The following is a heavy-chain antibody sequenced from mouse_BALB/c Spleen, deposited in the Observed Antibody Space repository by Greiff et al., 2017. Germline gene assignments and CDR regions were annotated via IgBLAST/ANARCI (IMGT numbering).Heavy chain of an antibody. D-gene: IGHD1-1*01. V-gene: IGHV5-17*02. CDR1: GFTFSSFG. CDR3: AKGEGITTVPFAY. J-gene: IGHJ3*01. Sequence: EVKVVESGGGLVQPGGSRKLSCAASGFTFSSFGMHWVRQAPEKGLEWVAYISSGSSTIYYADTVKGRFTISRDNPKNTLFLQMTSLRSEDTAMYYCAKGEGITTVPFAYWGQGTLVTVSA. CDR2: ISSGSSTI.